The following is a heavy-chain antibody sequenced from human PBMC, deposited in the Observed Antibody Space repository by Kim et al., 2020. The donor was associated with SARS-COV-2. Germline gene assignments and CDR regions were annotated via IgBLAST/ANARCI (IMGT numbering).Heavy chain of an antibody. J-gene: IGHJ5*02. Sequence: ASVKVSCKASGYTFTSYAMNWVRQAPGQGLEWMGWINTNTGNPTYAQGFTGRFVFSLDTSVSTAYLQISSLKAEDTAVYYCARLPGLRFLEWLHPYNWFDPWGQGTLVTVSS. V-gene: IGHV7-4-1*02. CDR3: ARLPGLRFLEWLHPYNWFDP. D-gene: IGHD3-3*01. CDR1: GYTFTSYA. CDR2: INTNTGNP.